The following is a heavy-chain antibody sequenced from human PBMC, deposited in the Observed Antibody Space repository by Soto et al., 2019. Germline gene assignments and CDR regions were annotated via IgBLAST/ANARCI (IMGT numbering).Heavy chain of an antibody. J-gene: IGHJ5*02. CDR2: IWYDGSNK. V-gene: IGHV3-33*01. D-gene: IGHD6-19*01. Sequence: QVQLVESGGGVVQPGRSLRLSCAASGFTFSSYGMHWVRQAPGKGLEWVAVIWYDGSNKYYADSVKGRFTISRDNSKNTLYLQMNSLRAEDTAVYYCARDTLRWPGIAVAGGWFDPWGQGTLVTVSS. CDR1: GFTFSSYG. CDR3: ARDTLRWPGIAVAGGWFDP.